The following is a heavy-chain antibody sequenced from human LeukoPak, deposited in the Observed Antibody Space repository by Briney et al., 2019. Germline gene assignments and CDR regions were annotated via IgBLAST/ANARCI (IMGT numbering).Heavy chain of an antibody. CDR2: ISYDGSHK. J-gene: IGHJ4*02. CDR1: GLTFSTYA. D-gene: IGHD2-15*01. Sequence: PGGSLRLSCAASGLTFSTYAMHWVRQAPGKGLEWVAVISYDGSHKYYADSVKGRFTISRDNSKNTLYLQMNSLRAEDTAVYYCARGRVLVVAASNFIDYCGQGTLVTVSS. CDR3: ARGRVLVVAASNFIDY. V-gene: IGHV3-30*04.